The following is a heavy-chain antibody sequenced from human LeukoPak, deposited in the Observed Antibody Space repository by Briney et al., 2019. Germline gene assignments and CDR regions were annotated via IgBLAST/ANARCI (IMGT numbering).Heavy chain of an antibody. CDR3: AKYRERSSFDP. CDR2: IFPSGGEI. D-gene: IGHD5-24*01. Sequence: PGGSLRLSCAASGFTFSTFAMIWVRQPPGKGLEWVSSIFPSGGEIHYADSVKGRFTISRDNSKNTLYLQMNSLRAEDTAVYYCAKYRERSSFDPWGQGTLVTVSS. V-gene: IGHV3-23*01. J-gene: IGHJ5*02. CDR1: GFTFSTFA.